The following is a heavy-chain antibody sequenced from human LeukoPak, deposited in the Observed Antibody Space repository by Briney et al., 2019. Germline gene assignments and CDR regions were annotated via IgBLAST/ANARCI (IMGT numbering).Heavy chain of an antibody. Sequence: SETLSLTCTVSGGSISGFYWSWIRQPPGKGLEWIGYIYYSGTTNYNPSLKSRVIISVDTSKNQFSLKLSSVTAADTAVYFCARQVGYYYVSLDYWGQGTLVTVSS. CDR3: ARQVGYYYVSLDY. V-gene: IGHV4-59*08. CDR2: IYYSGTT. J-gene: IGHJ4*02. D-gene: IGHD3-22*01. CDR1: GGSISGFY.